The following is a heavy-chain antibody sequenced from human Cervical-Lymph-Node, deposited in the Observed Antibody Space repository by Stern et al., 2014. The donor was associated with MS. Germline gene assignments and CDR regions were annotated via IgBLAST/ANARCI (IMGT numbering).Heavy chain of an antibody. CDR2: INSDGSST. J-gene: IGHJ4*02. CDR3: VRDNYGTDY. D-gene: IGHD3-16*01. V-gene: IGHV3-74*03. Sequence: EMQLVESGGDLVQPGGSLRLSCAASGFIFSNYWMQWVRQDPGQGQVCVSHINSDGSSTTYADYVQVRFTTSRDNAKSSLYLQMDDLRAEDTAVYVCVRDNYGTDYWGQGTLVTVSS. CDR1: GFIFSNYW.